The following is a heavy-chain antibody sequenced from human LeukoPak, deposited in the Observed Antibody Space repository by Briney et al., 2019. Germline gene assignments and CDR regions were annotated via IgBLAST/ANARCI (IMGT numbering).Heavy chain of an antibody. CDR2: IYPGDSDT. CDR1: GYSFTSYW. J-gene: IGHJ4*02. CDR3: ARIRAIAAAGTQTYYFDY. Sequence: GGSLRLSCKGSGYSFTSYWIGWVRQMPGKGLEWMGIIYPGDSDTRHSPSFQGQVTISADKSISTAYLQWSSPKASDTAMYYCARIRAIAAAGTQTYYFDYWGQGTLVTVSS. D-gene: IGHD6-13*01. V-gene: IGHV5-51*01.